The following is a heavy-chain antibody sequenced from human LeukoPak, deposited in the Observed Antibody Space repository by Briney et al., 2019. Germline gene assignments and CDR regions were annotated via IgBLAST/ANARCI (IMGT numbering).Heavy chain of an antibody. CDR3: ARESPAYCGGDCLDAFDI. CDR2: IIPTFGTA. D-gene: IGHD2-21*02. V-gene: IGHV1-69*01. J-gene: IGHJ3*02. CDR1: GGTFSSYA. Sequence: ASVKVSCKASGGTFSSYAISWVRQAPGQGLEWMGGIIPTFGTANYAQKFQGRVTITAGESTSTAYMELSSLRSEDTAVYYCARESPAYCGGDCLDAFDIWGQGTMVTVSS.